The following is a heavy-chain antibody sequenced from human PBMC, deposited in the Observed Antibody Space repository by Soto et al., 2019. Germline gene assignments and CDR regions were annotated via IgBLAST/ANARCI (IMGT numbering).Heavy chain of an antibody. CDR2: INPSGGST. D-gene: IGHD1-1*01. Sequence: QVQLVQSGAEVKKPGASVKVSCKASGYTFTNYRLHWVRQAPGQGLEWRGIINPSGGSTTYAQKFQGRVTMTRDTATSKVYMELSSLRSEDTAVYYCARSQPNIFTWKDAFDICGQGTTVTVSS. J-gene: IGHJ3*02. V-gene: IGHV1-46*01. CDR3: ARSQPNIFTWKDAFDI. CDR1: GYTFTNYR.